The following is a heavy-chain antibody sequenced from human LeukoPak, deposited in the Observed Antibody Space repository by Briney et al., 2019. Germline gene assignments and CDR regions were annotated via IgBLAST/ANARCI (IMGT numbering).Heavy chain of an antibody. J-gene: IGHJ4*02. D-gene: IGHD3-16*01. CDR1: GGSISSGSYY. Sequence: SQTLSLTCTVSGGSISSGSYYWSWIRQPAGKGLEWIGRIYTSGSTNYNPSLKGRVTISVDTSKNQFSLKLSSVTAADTAVYYCARTAYDYVWGSSIDYWGQGTLVTVSS. V-gene: IGHV4-61*02. CDR2: IYTSGST. CDR3: ARTAYDYVWGSSIDY.